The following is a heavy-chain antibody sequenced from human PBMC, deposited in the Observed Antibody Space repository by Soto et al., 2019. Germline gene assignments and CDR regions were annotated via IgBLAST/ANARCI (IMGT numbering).Heavy chain of an antibody. D-gene: IGHD2-8*01. V-gene: IGHV4-4*02. Sequence: QVQLQESGPGLAKPSGTLSLTCAVSGASISNDNWWSWVRQSPGKGLEWIGEIYLSGSTNYNPSLKSRVTISIDKPKNQFSLKLISVTAADTAIYYCARNGAGGFWFDPWGQGTLVTVSS. CDR3: ARNGAGGFWFDP. J-gene: IGHJ5*02. CDR1: GASISNDNW. CDR2: IYLSGST.